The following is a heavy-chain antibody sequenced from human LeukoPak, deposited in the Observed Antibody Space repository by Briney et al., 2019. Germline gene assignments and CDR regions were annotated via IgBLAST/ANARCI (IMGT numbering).Heavy chain of an antibody. CDR3: ARGQGQYYFDY. D-gene: IGHD4-11*01. J-gene: IGHJ4*02. CDR2: ISSSGSTI. CDR1: GFTFSSYS. V-gene: IGHV3-48*04. Sequence: GGSLRLSCAASGFTFSSYSMNWVRQAPGKGLEWVSYISSSGSTIYYADSVKGRFTISRDNAKNSLYLQMNSLRAEDTAVYYCARGQGQYYFDYWGQGTLVTVSS.